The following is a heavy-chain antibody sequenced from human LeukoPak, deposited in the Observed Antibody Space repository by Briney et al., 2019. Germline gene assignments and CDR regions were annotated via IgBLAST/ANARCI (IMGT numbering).Heavy chain of an antibody. V-gene: IGHV1-46*01. CDR3: ARGAFYGDPHYYYYYGMDV. D-gene: IGHD4-17*01. J-gene: IGHJ6*02. Sequence: ASVKVSCKASGYTFTSYYMHWVRQAPGQGLEWMGIINPSGGSTSYAQEFQGRVTMTRDTSTSTVYMELSSLRSEDTAVYYCARGAFYGDPHYYYYYGMDVWGQGTTVTVSS. CDR1: GYTFTSYY. CDR2: INPSGGST.